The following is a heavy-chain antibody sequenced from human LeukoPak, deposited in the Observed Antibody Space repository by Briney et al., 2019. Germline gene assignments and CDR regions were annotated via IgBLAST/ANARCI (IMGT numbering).Heavy chain of an antibody. D-gene: IGHD5-18*01. CDR3: ARDNGGTAMAYYYYYYMDV. V-gene: IGHV1-8*01. J-gene: IGHJ6*03. CDR2: MNPNSGNT. Sequence: ASVKVSCKASGYTFTSYDINWVRQATGQGLEWMGWMNPNSGNTGYEQKFQGRVTMTRNTSISTAYMELSSLRSEDTAVYYCARDNGGTAMAYYYYYYMDVWGKGTTVTISS. CDR1: GYTFTSYD.